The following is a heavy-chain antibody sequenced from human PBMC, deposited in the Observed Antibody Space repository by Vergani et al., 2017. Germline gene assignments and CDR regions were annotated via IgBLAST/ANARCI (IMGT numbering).Heavy chain of an antibody. Sequence: QVQLVESGGGVVQPGGSLRLSCAASGFTFSSYGMHWVRQAPGKGLEWVAFIRYDGSNKYYADSVKGRFTISRDNSKNTLYLQMNSLRAEDTAVYYCAKDLMTTVTTWGHYYYYYYMDVWGKGTTVTVSS. J-gene: IGHJ6*03. V-gene: IGHV3-30*02. D-gene: IGHD4-17*01. CDR3: AKDLMTTVTTWGHYYYYYYMDV. CDR2: IRYDGSNK. CDR1: GFTFSSYG.